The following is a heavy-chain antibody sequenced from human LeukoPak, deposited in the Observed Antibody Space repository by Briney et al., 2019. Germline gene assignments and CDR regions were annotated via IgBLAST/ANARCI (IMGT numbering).Heavy chain of an antibody. D-gene: IGHD3-22*01. J-gene: IGHJ4*02. CDR1: GFTFSSRA. Sequence: GGSLRLSCGASGFTFSSRAMSWVRQTPERGLEWVSAITGGGDSAYYPDSVKGRFTISRDNSKNTLYLQMNNLGAEDTALYYCVSGDTGSGYYYWGQGTLVTVSS. V-gene: IGHV3-23*01. CDR2: ITGGGDSA. CDR3: VSGDTGSGYYY.